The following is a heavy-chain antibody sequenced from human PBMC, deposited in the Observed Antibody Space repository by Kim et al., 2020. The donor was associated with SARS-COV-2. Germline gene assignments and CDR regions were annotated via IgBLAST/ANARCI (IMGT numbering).Heavy chain of an antibody. D-gene: IGHD3-10*01. CDR2: IGTAGDS. Sequence: GGSLRLSCAASGFNFSSYEMHWVRQATGKGLEWVSGIGTAGDSYYQGYVKGRFTISRENDKNYLYLQMNRLRAGDTAVYYCARGGGSGSYSGDAFYIWGQGKTGTASS. J-gene: IGHJ3*02. CDR3: ARGGGSGSYSGDAFYI. V-gene: IGHV3-13*01. CDR1: GFNFSSYE.